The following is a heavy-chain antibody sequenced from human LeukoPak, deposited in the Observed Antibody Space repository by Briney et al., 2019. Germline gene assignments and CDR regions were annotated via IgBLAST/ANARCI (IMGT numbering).Heavy chain of an antibody. Sequence: GGSLRLSCAASGFTFSSYGTHWVRQAPGTGLEWVAVISHDGDHKYHADSVKGRFTISRDNSKNTLYLQMDSLRVEDTAVYYCARMRGRYCSSNGCYVEYWGQGALVTVSS. D-gene: IGHD2-2*01. CDR2: ISHDGDHK. V-gene: IGHV3-30*19. J-gene: IGHJ4*02. CDR3: ARMRGRYCSSNGCYVEY. CDR1: GFTFSSYG.